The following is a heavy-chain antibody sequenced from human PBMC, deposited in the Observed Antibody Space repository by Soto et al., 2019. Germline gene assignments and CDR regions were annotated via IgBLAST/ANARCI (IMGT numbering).Heavy chain of an antibody. CDR1: GFSLNDYG. Sequence: QVQLVESGGGVVQPGRSLRLSCAASGFSLNDYGMHWVRQPPGKGLEWVADISYDGRNKYYTDSVRGRFTISRDISKGTRYLQMNSLRPEDTAVYYCAKSNRGAYDTPDFWGQGTPVTVSP. D-gene: IGHD3-22*01. CDR3: AKSNRGAYDTPDF. CDR2: ISYDGRNK. V-gene: IGHV3-30*18. J-gene: IGHJ4*02.